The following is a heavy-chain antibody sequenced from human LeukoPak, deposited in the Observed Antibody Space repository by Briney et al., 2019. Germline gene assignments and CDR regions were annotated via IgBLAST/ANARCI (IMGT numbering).Heavy chain of an antibody. Sequence: PGGSLRLSCAASGFTFSSYAMSWVRQAPGKGLEWVSYISSSSSTIYYADSVKGRFTISRDNAKNSLYLQMNSLRAEDTAVYYCARGGGYNVPWGQGTLVTVSS. D-gene: IGHD5-24*01. CDR3: ARGGGYNVP. J-gene: IGHJ5*02. V-gene: IGHV3-48*04. CDR1: GFTFSSYA. CDR2: ISSSSSTI.